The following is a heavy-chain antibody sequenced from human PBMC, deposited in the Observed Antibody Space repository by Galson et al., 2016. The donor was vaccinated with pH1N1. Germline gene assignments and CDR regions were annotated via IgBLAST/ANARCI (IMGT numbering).Heavy chain of an antibody. Sequence: QSGAEVKKPGESLKISCKGSGYRFSSSWIGWVRQMPGKGLEWMGIIHLGGSHIRYSPSFQGQVTISADNSINIISLQWSSLKASDTTMYYCARQNAYVDYRGDAFDIGGQGTMVTASS. CDR3: ARQNAYVDYRGDAFDI. D-gene: IGHD4-17*01. V-gene: IGHV5-51*01. CDR1: GYRFSSSW. CDR2: IHLGGSHI. J-gene: IGHJ3*02.